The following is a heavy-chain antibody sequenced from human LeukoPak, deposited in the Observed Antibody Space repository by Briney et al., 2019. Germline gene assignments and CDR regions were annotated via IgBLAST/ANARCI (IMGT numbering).Heavy chain of an antibody. CDR1: GGSFSGYY. CDR3: ARGGRGAAAYYYGVDV. D-gene: IGHD6-13*01. J-gene: IGHJ6*02. V-gene: IGHV4-34*01. CDR2: INHSGST. Sequence: SETLSLTCAVYGGSFSGYYWSWIRQPPGKGLEWIGEINHSGSTNYNPSLKSRVTISVDTSKNQFSLKLSSVTAADTAVYYCARGGRGAAAYYYGVDVWGQGTTVTVSS.